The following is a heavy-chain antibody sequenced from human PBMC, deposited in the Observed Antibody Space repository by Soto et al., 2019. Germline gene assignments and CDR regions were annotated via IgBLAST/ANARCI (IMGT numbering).Heavy chain of an antibody. Sequence: SETLSLTCTVSGCSISSYYWSWIRQPPGKGLEWIGYIYYSGSTNYNPSLKSRVTISVDTSKNQFSLKLSSVTAADTAVYYCARDNYYGSGSYNYYYGMDVWGQGTTVTVSS. CDR2: IYYSGST. D-gene: IGHD3-10*01. CDR1: GCSISSYY. V-gene: IGHV4-59*01. CDR3: ARDNYYGSGSYNYYYGMDV. J-gene: IGHJ6*02.